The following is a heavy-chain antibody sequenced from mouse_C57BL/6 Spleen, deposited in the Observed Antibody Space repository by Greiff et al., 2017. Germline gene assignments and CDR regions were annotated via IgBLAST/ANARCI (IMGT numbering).Heavy chain of an antibody. J-gene: IGHJ3*01. CDR2: ISYDGSN. CDR3: ARGTNYGSSTGGFAY. CDR1: GYSITSGYY. V-gene: IGHV3-6*01. D-gene: IGHD1-1*01. Sequence: VQLKESGPGLVKPSQSLSLTCSVTGYSITSGYYWNWIRQFPGNKLEWMGYISYDGSNNYNPSLKNRISITRETSKNQFFLKLNSVTTEDTATYYCARGTNYGSSTGGFAYWGQGTLVTVSA.